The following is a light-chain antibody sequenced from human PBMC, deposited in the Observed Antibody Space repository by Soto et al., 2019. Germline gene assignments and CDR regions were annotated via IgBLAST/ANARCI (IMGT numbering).Light chain of an antibody. CDR1: QSVSSTF. V-gene: IGKV3-20*01. Sequence: DIVLTQSPGTLSLSPGERATLPCRASQSVSSTFFAWYQQKPGQAPRLLMFGASNRATGIPDRFSGSGSGTDFTLTISRLEPEDFAMYYCQQYGTSPRGTFGQGTKVEVK. J-gene: IGKJ1*01. CDR3: QQYGTSPRGT. CDR2: GAS.